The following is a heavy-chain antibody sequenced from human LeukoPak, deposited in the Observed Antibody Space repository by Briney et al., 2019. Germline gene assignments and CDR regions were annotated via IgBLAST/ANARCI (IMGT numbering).Heavy chain of an antibody. J-gene: IGHJ4*02. Sequence: SETLSLTCTVSGGTLNTPNYYWGWIRQTPGKGLEWIGNIFYSGGTYYSPSLTSRVTISLDTSRNQFSLRLNSVTAADTAVYFCANSYTVTTSPFDYWGQGTLVSVSS. CDR2: IFYSGGT. CDR3: ANSYTVTTSPFDY. D-gene: IGHD4-17*01. V-gene: IGHV4-39*07. CDR1: GGTLNTPNYY.